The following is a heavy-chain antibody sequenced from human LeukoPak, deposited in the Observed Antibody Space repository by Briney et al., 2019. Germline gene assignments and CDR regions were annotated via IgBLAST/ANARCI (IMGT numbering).Heavy chain of an antibody. D-gene: IGHD3-3*01. Sequence: PSETLSLTCTVSGGSISSYYWSWIRQPPGKGLEWIGYFYYSGGTNYNPSLKSRVTISVDTSKNQFSLKLSSVTAADTAVYYCASSKRITIFGVVMPYYYYGMDVWGQGTTVTVSS. CDR3: ASSKRITIFGVVMPYYYYGMDV. CDR2: FYYSGGT. CDR1: GGSISSYY. V-gene: IGHV4-59*01. J-gene: IGHJ6*02.